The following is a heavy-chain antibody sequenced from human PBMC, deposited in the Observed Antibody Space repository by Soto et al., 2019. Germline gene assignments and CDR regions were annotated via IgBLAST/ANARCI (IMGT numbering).Heavy chain of an antibody. CDR3: ARVSYGDYSLDY. CDR1: VFTFISYS. J-gene: IGHJ4*02. D-gene: IGHD4-17*01. CDR2: ISSSSSYI. V-gene: IGHV3-21*01. Sequence: GGSLRLSCASSVFTFISYSMNWVRQAPGKGLEWVSSISSSSSYIYYADSVKGRFTISRDNAKNSLYLQMNSLRAEDTAVYYCARVSYGDYSLDYWGQGTLVTVSS.